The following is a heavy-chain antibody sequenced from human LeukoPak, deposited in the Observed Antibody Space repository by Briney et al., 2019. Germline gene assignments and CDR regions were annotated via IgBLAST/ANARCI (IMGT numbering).Heavy chain of an antibody. J-gene: IGHJ5*02. CDR3: ARGGYYGSGNDFRFEP. CDR1: AGSISRYY. CDR2: IYYTVST. D-gene: IGHD3-10*01. V-gene: IGHV4-59*01. Sequence: SETLSLTCTVSAGSISRYYWGWIRQSPGKGRECSGYIYYTVSTNYNPSLKRRATISVETSRNQFALKLKSVTAEDTAVYYCARGGYYGSGNDFRFEPWGQGTLVTVSS.